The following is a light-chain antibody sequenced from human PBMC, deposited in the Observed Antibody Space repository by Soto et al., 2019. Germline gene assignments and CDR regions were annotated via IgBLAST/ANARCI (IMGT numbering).Light chain of an antibody. CDR2: EVS. V-gene: IGLV2-14*01. CDR3: SSYTSSSSHVV. CDR1: DSDVGGYPY. J-gene: IGLJ2*01. Sequence: QPVLTQPASVSGSPGQSITISCTGTDSDVGGYPYVSWYQQHPGKAPKLLIYEVSDRPSGVSNRFSGSKSGNTASLTISGLQAEDEADYYCSSYTSSSSHVVFGGGTKLTVL.